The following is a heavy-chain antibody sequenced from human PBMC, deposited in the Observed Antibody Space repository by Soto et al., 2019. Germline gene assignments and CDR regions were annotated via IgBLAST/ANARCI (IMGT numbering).Heavy chain of an antibody. V-gene: IGHV3-30*18. CDR1: GFTFSSYG. J-gene: IGHJ5*02. D-gene: IGHD3-10*01. CDR2: ISYDGSNK. Sequence: QVQLVESVGGVVQPGRSLRLSCAASGFTFSSYGMHWVRQAPGKGLEWVAVISYDGSNKYYADSVKGRFTISRDNSKNTLYLQMNSLRAEDTAVYYCAKEGSLTGGWFDPWGQGTLVTVSS. CDR3: AKEGSLTGGWFDP.